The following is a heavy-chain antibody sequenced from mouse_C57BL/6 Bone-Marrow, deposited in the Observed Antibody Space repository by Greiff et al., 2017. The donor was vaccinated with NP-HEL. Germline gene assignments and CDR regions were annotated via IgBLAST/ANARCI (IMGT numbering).Heavy chain of an antibody. V-gene: IGHV1-59*01. CDR3: ARQNYGSG. CDR2: IDPSDSYT. CDR1: GYTFTSYW. Sequence: QVQLQQPGAELVRPGTSVKLSCKASGYTFTSYWMHWVKQRPGQGLEWIGVIDPSDSYTNYNQKFKGKATLTVDTSSSTAYMQLSSLTSEDSAVYYCARQNYGSGWGQGTTLTVSS. D-gene: IGHD1-1*01. J-gene: IGHJ2*01.